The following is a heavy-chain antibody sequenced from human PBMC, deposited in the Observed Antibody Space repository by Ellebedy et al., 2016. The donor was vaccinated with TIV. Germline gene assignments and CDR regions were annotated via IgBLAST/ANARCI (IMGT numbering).Heavy chain of an antibody. Sequence: GESLKISCATSGFTFSKYAMSWVLQALGQGLEWVSGFGVSGDSTYYAESVKGRFTISRDTSKKTLYLKMNVLRDEDTDIYYCAKGRGGGFDYWGLGTLVTVSS. D-gene: IGHD3-10*01. V-gene: IGHV3-23*01. CDR2: FGVSGDST. J-gene: IGHJ4*02. CDR1: GFTFSKYA. CDR3: AKGRGGGFDY.